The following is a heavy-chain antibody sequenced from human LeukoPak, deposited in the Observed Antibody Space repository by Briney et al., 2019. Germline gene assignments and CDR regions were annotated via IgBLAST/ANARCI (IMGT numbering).Heavy chain of an antibody. V-gene: IGHV3-7*03. D-gene: IGHD5-12*01. CDR2: IKQDGSEK. Sequence: GGSLRLSCAASGFTFSSYWMSWVRQAPGKGLEWVANIKQDGSEKYYVDSVEGRFTISRDNAKNSLYLQMNSLRAEDTAVYYCARHRGGYDLDYWGQGTLVTVSS. CDR1: GFTFSSYW. CDR3: ARHRGGYDLDY. J-gene: IGHJ4*02.